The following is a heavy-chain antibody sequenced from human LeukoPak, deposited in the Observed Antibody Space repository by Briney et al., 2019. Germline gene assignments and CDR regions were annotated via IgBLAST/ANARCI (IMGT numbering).Heavy chain of an antibody. CDR2: IYYSGSS. CDR3: ARTSYYYGSGSYSFDY. D-gene: IGHD3-10*01. J-gene: IGHJ4*02. Sequence: SETLSLTCTVSGGSISSYYWSWIRQPPGKGLEWIGYIYYSGSSNYNPSLKSRVTISVDTSKNQFSLKLSSVTAADTAVYYCARTSYYYGSGSYSFDYWGQGTLVTVSS. CDR1: GGSISSYY. V-gene: IGHV4-59*08.